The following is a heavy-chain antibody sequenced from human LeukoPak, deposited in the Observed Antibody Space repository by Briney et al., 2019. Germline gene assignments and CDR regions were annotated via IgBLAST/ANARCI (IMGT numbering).Heavy chain of an antibody. Sequence: GGSLRLSCAASGFTFSSYWMNWVRQAPGKWLEWVANINQHGSEKYSVDSVKGRFTISRDNAKNSLFLQMNSLRAEDTAVYYCARDIGAAADCNLDYWGQGTLVTVSS. CDR3: ARDIGAAADCNLDY. V-gene: IGHV3-7*01. CDR2: INQHGSEK. J-gene: IGHJ4*02. CDR1: GFTFSSYW. D-gene: IGHD6-13*01.